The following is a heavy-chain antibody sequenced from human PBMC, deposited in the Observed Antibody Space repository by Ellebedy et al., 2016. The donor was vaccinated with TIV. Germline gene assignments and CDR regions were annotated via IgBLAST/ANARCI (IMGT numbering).Heavy chain of an antibody. D-gene: IGHD1-26*01. CDR3: ARRYSGSSYHYFDY. J-gene: IGHJ4*02. V-gene: IGHV4-34*01. Sequence: MPSETLSLTCAVYGASFSGYYWSWIRQPPGKGLEWIGEVNPSVSTNHNPSLKSRVTISVDMSKKQFSLKLSSVTAADTAVYYCARRYSGSSYHYFDYWGQGTLVIVSS. CDR1: GASFSGYY. CDR2: VNPSVST.